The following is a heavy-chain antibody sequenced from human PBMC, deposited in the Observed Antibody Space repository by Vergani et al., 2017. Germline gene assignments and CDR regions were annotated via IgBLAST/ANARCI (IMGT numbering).Heavy chain of an antibody. Sequence: EVQLLESGGGLVQPGGSRRLSCAGAGFTFDTYTMAYVRQAPGKGLEWVATISSGGGDIFYADSVKGRFTISRDNSKNTLFLQMNSLKDEDTAVYYCTTPWGLYYLHGEYFQYWGRGTLVSVSS. D-gene: IGHD3-10*01. V-gene: IGHV3-23*01. CDR2: ISSGGGDI. CDR3: TTPWGLYYLHGEYFQY. J-gene: IGHJ1*01. CDR1: GFTFDTYT.